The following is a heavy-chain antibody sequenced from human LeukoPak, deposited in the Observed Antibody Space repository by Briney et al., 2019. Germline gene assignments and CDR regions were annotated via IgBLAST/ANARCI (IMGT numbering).Heavy chain of an antibody. CDR3: ATYLTGGGYMDV. J-gene: IGHJ6*03. D-gene: IGHD1-14*01. CDR2: ISYDGSNK. CDR1: GFTFSSYA. V-gene: IGHV3-30-3*01. Sequence: GGSLRLSCAASGFTFSSYAMHWVRQAPGKGLEWVAVISYDGSNKYYADSVKGRFTISRDNSKNTLYLQMNSLRAEDTAVYYCATYLTGGGYMDVWGKGTTVTVSS.